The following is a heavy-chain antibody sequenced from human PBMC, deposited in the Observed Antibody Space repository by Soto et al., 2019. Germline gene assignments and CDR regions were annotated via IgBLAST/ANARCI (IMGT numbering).Heavy chain of an antibody. J-gene: IGHJ4*02. Sequence: PSETLSLTCTVSGGSISSYYWSWIRQPPGKGLEWIGYIYYSGSTNYNPSLKSRVTISVDTSKNQFSLKLSSVTAADTAVYYYARRYSSSFDFWGQGTLVTVSS. CDR3: ARRYSSSFDF. CDR1: GGSISSYY. V-gene: IGHV4-59*08. CDR2: IYYSGST. D-gene: IGHD6-13*01.